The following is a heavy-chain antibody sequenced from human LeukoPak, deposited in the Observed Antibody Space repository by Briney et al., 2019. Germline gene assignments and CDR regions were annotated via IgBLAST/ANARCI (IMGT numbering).Heavy chain of an antibody. J-gene: IGHJ4*02. CDR1: GFTFSSYG. CDR3: AKDLYDFWSGYCTFFDY. CDR2: IRYDGSNK. V-gene: IGHV3-30*02. D-gene: IGHD3-3*01. Sequence: GGSLRLSCAASGFTFSSYGMHWVRQAPGKGLEWVAFIRYDGSNKYYADSVKGRFTISRDNSKNTLYLQMNSLRAEDTAVYYCAKDLYDFWSGYCTFFDYWGQGTLVTVSS.